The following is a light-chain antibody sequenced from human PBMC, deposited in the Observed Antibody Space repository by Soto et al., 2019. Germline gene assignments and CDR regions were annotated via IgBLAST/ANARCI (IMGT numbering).Light chain of an antibody. J-gene: IGKJ5*01. CDR1: QSVSSN. CDR3: QQYGTSEII. CDR2: GAS. Sequence: EIVLTQSPATLSLSPGERATLPCRASQSVSSNLAWYQQKPGQAPRLLIYGASTRATGIPARFSGSGSGTDFTLTISRLEPEDFAVFFCQQYGTSEIIFGQGTRLEIK. V-gene: IGKV3-20*01.